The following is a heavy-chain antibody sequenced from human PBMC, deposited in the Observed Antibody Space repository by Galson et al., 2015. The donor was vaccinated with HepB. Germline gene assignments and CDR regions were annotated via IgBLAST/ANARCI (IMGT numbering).Heavy chain of an antibody. CDR3: AKSPGYNSTWGDYFDY. CDR2: VSGHGTTT. D-gene: IGHD6-13*01. V-gene: IGHV3-23*01. J-gene: IGHJ4*02. CDR1: GFTFSRYA. Sequence: SLRLSCAASGFTFSRYAMSWVRQAPGKGLEWVAAVSGHGTTTYYADSVKGRFTISRDSSKNTVFLQMNSLRAEDMAVYYCAKSPGYNSTWGDYFDYWGQGTLVTVSS.